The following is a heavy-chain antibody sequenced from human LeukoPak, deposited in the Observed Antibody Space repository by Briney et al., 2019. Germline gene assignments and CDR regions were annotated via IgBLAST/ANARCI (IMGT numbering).Heavy chain of an antibody. CDR3: ARFTPQGYGWGGYNRFDP. D-gene: IGHD3-16*01. J-gene: IGHJ5*02. CDR1: GGSISSYY. Sequence: SETLSLTCTVSGGSISSYYWSWIRQPPGKGLEWIGYIYYSGSTNYNPSLKSRVTISVDASKNQFSLNLTSVTAADTAVYYCARFTPQGYGWGGYNRFDPWGQGTLVTVSS. V-gene: IGHV4-59*01. CDR2: IYYSGST.